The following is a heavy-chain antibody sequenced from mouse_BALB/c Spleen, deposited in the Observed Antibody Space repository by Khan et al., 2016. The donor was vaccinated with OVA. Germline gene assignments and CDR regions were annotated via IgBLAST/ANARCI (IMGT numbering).Heavy chain of an antibody. J-gene: IGHJ4*01. V-gene: IGHV1S53*02. CDR3: ERSDYYGNVYVMDY. CDR2: FSPGNGDI. CDR1: GYTFTDHA. D-gene: IGHD2-1*01. Sequence: VQLQQSDAELVKPGASVKISCKASGYTFTDHAIHWVKQKPEQGLEWIGCFSPGNGDIKYNEKFKGKATLTADKSSSTAYMQLNSLTSEDSAVYFCERSDYYGNVYVMDYWGQGTAVTVSS.